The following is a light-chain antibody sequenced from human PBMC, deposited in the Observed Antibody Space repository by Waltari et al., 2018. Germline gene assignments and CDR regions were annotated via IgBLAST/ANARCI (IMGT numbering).Light chain of an antibody. CDR3: QQYKTFPPWT. V-gene: IGKV1-5*03. J-gene: IGKJ1*01. CDR2: KAS. CDR1: QSSSSW. Sequence: DIQMTQSPSTLSASVGDRVTITCRASQSSSSWLAWYQQKPGNAPKLLIYKASSLESGVPSRFSGSGSGTEFTLTISSLQPDDFATYYCQQYKTFPPWTFGQGTKVEIK.